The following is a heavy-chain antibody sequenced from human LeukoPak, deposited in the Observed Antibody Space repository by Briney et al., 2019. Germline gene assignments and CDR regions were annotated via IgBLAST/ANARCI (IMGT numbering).Heavy chain of an antibody. D-gene: IGHD3-10*01. V-gene: IGHV3-30-3*01. Sequence: PGRSLRLSCAASGFTFSSYAMHWVRQAPGKGLEWVAVISYDGSNKYYADSVKGRFTISRDNSKNTLYLQMNSLRPEDTAVYYCAKGVGGSANYYYMDVWGKGTTVTASS. J-gene: IGHJ6*03. CDR1: GFTFSSYA. CDR3: AKGVGGSANYYYMDV. CDR2: ISYDGSNK.